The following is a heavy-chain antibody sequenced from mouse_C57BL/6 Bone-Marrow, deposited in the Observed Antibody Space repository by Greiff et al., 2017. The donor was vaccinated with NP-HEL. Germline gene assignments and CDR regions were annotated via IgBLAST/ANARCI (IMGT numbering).Heavy chain of an antibody. D-gene: IGHD1-1*01. J-gene: IGHJ2*01. CDR3: TTDYGSSLDY. Sequence: VQLQQSGAELVRPGASVKLSCTASGFNIKDDYMHWVKQRPEQGLEWIGWIDPENGDTEYASKFQGKATITADTSSNTAYLQLSSLTSEDTAVYYCTTDYGSSLDYWGQGTTLTVSS. V-gene: IGHV14-4*01. CDR2: IDPENGDT. CDR1: GFNIKDDY.